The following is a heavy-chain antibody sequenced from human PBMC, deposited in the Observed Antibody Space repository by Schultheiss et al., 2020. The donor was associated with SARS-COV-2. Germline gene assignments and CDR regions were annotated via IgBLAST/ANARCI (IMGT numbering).Heavy chain of an antibody. CDR2: IYYSGST. CDR1: GGSISSYY. V-gene: IGHV4-59*01. D-gene: IGHD1-26*01. J-gene: IGHJ4*02. Sequence: GSLRLSCTVSGGSISSYYWSWIRQPPGKGLEWIGYIYYSGSTNYNPSLKSRVTISVDTSKNQFSLKLSSVTAADTAVYYCARGIVGATLYYFDYWGQGTLVTVSS. CDR3: ARGIVGATLYYFDY.